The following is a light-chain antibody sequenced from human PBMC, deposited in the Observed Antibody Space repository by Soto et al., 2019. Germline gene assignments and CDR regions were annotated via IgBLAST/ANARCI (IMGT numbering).Light chain of an antibody. V-gene: IGKV3-15*01. CDR3: QKYNSARWT. Sequence: EIVLTQSPATLSVSPGERANLSCRASQSVGTKLAWYQQTPGQAPRLLIYGASNRATGVPARISGSVSGTDFTLTISSLQPEDVATYYCQKYNSARWTFGQGTKVDIK. CDR2: GAS. J-gene: IGKJ1*01. CDR1: QSVGTK.